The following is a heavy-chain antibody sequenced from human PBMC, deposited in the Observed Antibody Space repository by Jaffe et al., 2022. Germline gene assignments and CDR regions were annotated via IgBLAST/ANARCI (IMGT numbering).Heavy chain of an antibody. D-gene: IGHD2-15*01. V-gene: IGHV3-49*04. CDR1: GFTFGDYA. CDR3: TRDGLYCSGGSCYSGVLDY. CDR2: IRSKAYGGTT. J-gene: IGHJ4*02. Sequence: EVQLVESGGGLVQPGRSLRLSCTASGFTFGDYAMSWVRQAPGKGLEWVGFIRSKAYGGTTEYAASVKGRFTISRDDSKSIAYLQMNSLKTEDTAVYYCTRDGLYCSGGSCYSGVLDYWGQGTLVTVSS.